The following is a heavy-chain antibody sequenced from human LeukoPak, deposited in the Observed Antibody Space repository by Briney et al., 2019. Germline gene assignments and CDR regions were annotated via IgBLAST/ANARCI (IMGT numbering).Heavy chain of an antibody. CDR1: GLNLNNYW. CDR2: IKKEGSET. V-gene: IGHV3-7*01. J-gene: IGHJ4*02. D-gene: IGHD2-21*02. CDR3: ARALTGDDCF. Sequence: GGSLRLSCAASGLNLNNYWMNWVRRAPGKGLEWVANIKKEGSETYYVDSVKGRFTISRDNAKNSLYLQMNSLRGEDTAFYYCARALTGDDCFWGQGTLVTVSS.